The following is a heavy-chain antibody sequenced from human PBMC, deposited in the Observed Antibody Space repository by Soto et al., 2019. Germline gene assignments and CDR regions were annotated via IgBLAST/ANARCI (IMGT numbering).Heavy chain of an antibody. J-gene: IGHJ3*01. CDR3: AKGAYDYGTSSLAFDF. CDR2: IAYDGSNK. D-gene: IGHD6-6*01. Sequence: QVQLVESGGGVVQPGRSLRLSCAASGFTFSTYGMHWVRQAPGKGLEWVALIAYDGSNKYYADSVKGRFTISRHNSKNTLYLQMNSLRAEDTAVYYCAKGAYDYGTSSLAFDFWGQGTMVTVSS. CDR1: GFTFSTYG. V-gene: IGHV3-30*18.